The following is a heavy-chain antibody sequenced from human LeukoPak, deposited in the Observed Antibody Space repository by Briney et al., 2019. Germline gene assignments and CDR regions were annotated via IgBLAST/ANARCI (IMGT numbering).Heavy chain of an antibody. V-gene: IGHV3-30*02. CDR2: IQYNGHDY. CDR1: GFTFSSYG. J-gene: IGHJ3*02. D-gene: IGHD4-11*01. Sequence: PGGPLRLSCAASGFTFSSYGMHWVRQAPGKGLEWVAFIQYNGHDYYYADSVRGRFTISRDNSKNILSLQMNSLRAEDTAVYYCAREMTTPDDAFDIWGQGTMVTVSS. CDR3: AREMTTPDDAFDI.